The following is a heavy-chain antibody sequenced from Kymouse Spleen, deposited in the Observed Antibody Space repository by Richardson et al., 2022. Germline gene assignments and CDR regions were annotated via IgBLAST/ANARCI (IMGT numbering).Heavy chain of an antibody. CDR2: IGTAGDT. CDR1: GFTFSSYD. CDR3: ARGLLSTVTTSGYYGMDV. Sequence: EVQLVESGGGLVQPGGSLRLSCAASGFTFSSYDMHWVRQATGKGLEWVSAIGTAGDTYYPGSVKGRFTISRENAKNSLYLQMNSLRAGDTAVYYCARGLLSTVTTSGYYGMDVWGQGTTVTVSS. V-gene: IGHV3-13*01. D-gene: IGHD4-17*01. J-gene: IGHJ6*02.